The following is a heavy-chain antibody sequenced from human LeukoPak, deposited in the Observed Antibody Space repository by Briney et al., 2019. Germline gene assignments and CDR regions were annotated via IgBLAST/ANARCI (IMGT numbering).Heavy chain of an antibody. CDR3: ARDEAASSSPPFDY. CDR2: IKQDGSEK. CDR1: GFTFSSYW. J-gene: IGHJ4*02. V-gene: IGHV3-7*01. D-gene: IGHD6-6*01. Sequence: SGGSLRLSCAASGFTFSSYWMSWVRQAPGKGLEWVANIKQDGSEKYYVDSVKGRFTISRDNAKNSLYLQMNSLRAEDTAVYYCARDEAASSSPPFDYWGQGTLVTVSS.